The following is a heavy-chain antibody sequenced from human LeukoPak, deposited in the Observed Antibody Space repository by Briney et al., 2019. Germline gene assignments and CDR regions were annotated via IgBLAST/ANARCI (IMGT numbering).Heavy chain of an antibody. CDR1: GYTFTSYY. J-gene: IGHJ6*03. CDR2: INPSGGST. Sequence: ASVKVSCTSSGYTFTSYYMHWVRQAPGQGLEWMGIINPSGGSTSYAQKFQGRVTMTRDMSTSTVYMELSSLRSEDTAVYYCARDRTGYYYYYMDVWGKGTTVTVSS. V-gene: IGHV1-46*01. CDR3: ARDRTGYYYYYMDV. D-gene: IGHD3/OR15-3a*01.